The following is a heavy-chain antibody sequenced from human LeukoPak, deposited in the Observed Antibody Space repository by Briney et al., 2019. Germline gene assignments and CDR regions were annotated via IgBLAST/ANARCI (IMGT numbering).Heavy chain of an antibody. V-gene: IGHV4-4*02. Sequence: PSETLSLTCTVSGDSINSLDLWSWVRQPPGKGLEWIGEMYLSGTTHSNPSVKSRVTISIDKSKNQFFLNLSSVTAADTAVYYCASDLYSYGALDYWGQGTLVTVSS. J-gene: IGHJ4*02. D-gene: IGHD5-18*01. CDR3: ASDLYSYGALDY. CDR1: GDSINSLDL. CDR2: MYLSGTT.